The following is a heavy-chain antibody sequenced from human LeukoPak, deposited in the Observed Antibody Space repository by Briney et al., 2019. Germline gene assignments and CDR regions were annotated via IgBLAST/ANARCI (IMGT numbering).Heavy chain of an antibody. V-gene: IGHV4-30-4*08. D-gene: IGHD6-19*01. CDR2: IYYSGST. CDR3: AREAVAGTTYFDY. J-gene: IGHJ4*02. CDR1: GGSISSGDYY. Sequence: SQTLSLTCTVSGGSISSGDYYWSWIRRPPWKGLEWIGYIYYSGSTYYNPSLKSRVTISVDTSKNQFSLKLSSVAAADTAVYYCAREAVAGTTYFDYWGQGTLVTVSS.